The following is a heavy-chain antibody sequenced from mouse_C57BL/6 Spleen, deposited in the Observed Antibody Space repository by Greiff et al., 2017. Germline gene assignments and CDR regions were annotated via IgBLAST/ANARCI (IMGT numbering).Heavy chain of an antibody. CDR2: IHPNSGST. V-gene: IGHV1-64*01. CDR3: ANYYGSSYAAWYAY. D-gene: IGHD1-1*01. CDR1: GYTFTSYW. J-gene: IGHJ3*01. Sequence: VQLQQPGAELVKPGASVKLSCKASGYTFTSYWMHWVKQRPGQGLEWIGMIHPNSGSTNYNEKFKSKATLTVDKSSSTAYMQLSSLTSEASAVYYCANYYGSSYAAWYAYWGQGTLVTVAA.